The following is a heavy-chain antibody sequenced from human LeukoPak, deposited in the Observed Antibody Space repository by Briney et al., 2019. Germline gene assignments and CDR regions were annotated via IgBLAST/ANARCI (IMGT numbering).Heavy chain of an antibody. V-gene: IGHV1-46*01. CDR1: GYTFTSYF. CDR3: AREQWLQSFDY. D-gene: IGHD5-24*01. Sequence: ASVKVSCKASGYTFTSYFMHWVRQAPGQGLEWMGIINPSAVSTTYAQKFQGRLTMTRDMSTSTVYMELSSLRSEDTAVYYCAREQWLQSFDYWGQGTLVTVSS. J-gene: IGHJ4*02. CDR2: INPSAVST.